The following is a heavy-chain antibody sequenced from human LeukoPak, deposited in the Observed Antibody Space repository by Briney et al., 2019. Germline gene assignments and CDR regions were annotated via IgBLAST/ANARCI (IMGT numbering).Heavy chain of an antibody. J-gene: IGHJ6*03. V-gene: IGHV1-8*01. Sequence: ASVKVSCKASGCTFTSYDINWVRQATGQGLEWMGWMNPNSGNTGYAQKFQGRVTMTRNTSISTAYMELSSLRSEDTAVYYCARIVYSYGYNYYYYYMDVWGKGTTVTVSS. CDR3: ARIVYSYGYNYYYYYMDV. D-gene: IGHD5-18*01. CDR1: GCTFTSYD. CDR2: MNPNSGNT.